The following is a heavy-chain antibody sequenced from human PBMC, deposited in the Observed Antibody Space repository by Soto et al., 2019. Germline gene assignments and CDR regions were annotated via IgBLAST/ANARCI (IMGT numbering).Heavy chain of an antibody. CDR2: ISAYNGNT. CDR3: ARVSRDGYNYFDY. CDR1: GYTFTSHG. J-gene: IGHJ4*02. V-gene: IGHV1-18*04. Sequence: ASVKVSCKASGYTFTSHGISSVRQAPGQGLEWVGWISAYNGNTNYAQKLQGRVTMTTDTSTSTAYMELRSLRSDDKAVYYCARVSRDGYNYFDYWGQGTPVTVSS. D-gene: IGHD5-12*01.